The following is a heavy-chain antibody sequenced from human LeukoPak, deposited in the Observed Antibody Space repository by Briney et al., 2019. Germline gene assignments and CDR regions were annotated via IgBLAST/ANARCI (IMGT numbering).Heavy chain of an antibody. J-gene: IGHJ4*02. CDR3: AKSLSHYWVVVPPAFDY. D-gene: IGHD2-2*01. CDR1: GFTFSSYG. Sequence: GRSLRLSCAASGFTFSSYGMHWVRQAPGKGLEWVAVISYDGSNKYYADSVKGRFTISRDNSKNTLFLQMNSLRADDTAVYYCAKSLSHYWVVVPPAFDYWGQGTLVIVSS. V-gene: IGHV3-30*18. CDR2: ISYDGSNK.